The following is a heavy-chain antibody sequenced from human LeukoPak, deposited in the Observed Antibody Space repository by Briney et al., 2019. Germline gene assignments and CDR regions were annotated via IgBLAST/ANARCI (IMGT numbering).Heavy chain of an antibody. D-gene: IGHD1/OR15-1a*01. CDR2: IRKKANSYTT. V-gene: IGHV3-72*01. CDR3: ARVLEGNMLWFDF. Sequence: GSLRLSCVASGFTFSDHYMDWVRQAPVKGLEWVGRIRKKANSYTTDYAASVKGRFTISRDDSNNSVHLQMNSLKTEDTAVYFCARVLEGNMLWFDFLGQGTLVTVSS. J-gene: IGHJ5*01. CDR1: GFTFSDHY.